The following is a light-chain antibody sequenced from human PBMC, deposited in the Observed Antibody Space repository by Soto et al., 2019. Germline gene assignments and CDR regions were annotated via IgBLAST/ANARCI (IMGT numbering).Light chain of an antibody. CDR2: DAS. CDR3: QQRISSPPYT. CDR1: QSLTSY. J-gene: IGKJ2*01. Sequence: EVVLTQSPAALSLSPGERATLSCRASQSLTSYLAWYQQKPGQAPRLLIYDASNRATGIPPRFSGSGSGTDFTLTISSLEPEDFAIYYCQQRISSPPYTFGQGTKVEIK. V-gene: IGKV3-11*01.